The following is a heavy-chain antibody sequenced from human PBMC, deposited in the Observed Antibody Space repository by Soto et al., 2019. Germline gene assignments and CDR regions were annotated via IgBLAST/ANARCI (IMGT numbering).Heavy chain of an antibody. V-gene: IGHV4-39*01. CDR3: ASFSIAVAGTEYYYFDY. J-gene: IGHJ4*02. CDR1: GGSISSSSYY. D-gene: IGHD6-19*01. CDR2: IYYSGST. Sequence: SETLSLTCTVSGGSISSSSYYWGWIRQPPGKGLEWIGSIYYSGSTYYNPSLKSRVTISVDTSKNQFSLKLSSVTAADTAVYYCASFSIAVAGTEYYYFDYWGQGTLVTVSS.